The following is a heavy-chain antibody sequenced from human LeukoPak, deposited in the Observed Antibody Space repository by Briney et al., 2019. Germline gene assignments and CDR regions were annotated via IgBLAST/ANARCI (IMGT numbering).Heavy chain of an antibody. J-gene: IGHJ4*02. CDR3: AGHHPRNTVDF. Sequence: SETLSLTCTVSGGSIRSYYWSWIRQPPGKGLEWIAYISDIGSINYNPSLKSRVTISPETSKNQFSLKLSSVTAADTAVYYCAGHHPRNTVDFWGQGTLVTVSS. CDR2: ISDIGSI. CDR1: GGSIRSYY. D-gene: IGHD2-8*02. V-gene: IGHV4-59*08.